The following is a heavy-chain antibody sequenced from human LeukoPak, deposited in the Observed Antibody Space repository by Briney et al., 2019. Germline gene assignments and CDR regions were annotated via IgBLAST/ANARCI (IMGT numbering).Heavy chain of an antibody. J-gene: IGHJ4*02. Sequence: SQTLSLTCAISGDSVSSNSAAWNWVRQSPSRGLEWLGRTYYRSKWYNDYTISVKSRITTNPDTSKNQFTLQLNSVTPEDTAVYYCARDGHAPRSPYYFDYWGQGTLVTVSS. CDR3: ARDGHAPRSPYYFDY. CDR2: TYYRSKWYN. V-gene: IGHV6-1*01. CDR1: GDSVSSNSAA.